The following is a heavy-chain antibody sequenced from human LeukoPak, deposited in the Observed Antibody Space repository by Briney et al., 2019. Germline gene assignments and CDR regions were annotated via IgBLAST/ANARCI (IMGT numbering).Heavy chain of an antibody. CDR3: ESLHLGYYYMDV. D-gene: IGHD7-27*01. Sequence: SETLSLTCTVSGDSISSGDYYWSWIRQPAGKGLEWIGRVHTSGSTNYNPSLESRVTISIDTSKNQFSLKLSSVTAADTAVYYCESLHLGYYYMDVWGKGTAVTISS. J-gene: IGHJ6*03. CDR2: VHTSGST. V-gene: IGHV4-61*02. CDR1: GDSISSGDYY.